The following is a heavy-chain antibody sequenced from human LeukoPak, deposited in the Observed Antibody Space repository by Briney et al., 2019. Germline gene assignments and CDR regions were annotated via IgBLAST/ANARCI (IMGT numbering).Heavy chain of an antibody. V-gene: IGHV3-53*01. CDR3: ARAAGQLVSYYYYYYMDV. CDR2: IYSGGST. CDR1: GFTVSSNY. J-gene: IGHJ6*03. D-gene: IGHD6-13*01. Sequence: PGGSLRLSCAASGFTVSSNYMSWVRQAPGKGLEWVSVIYSGGSTYYADSVKGRFTISRNNPKNTLYLQMNSLRAEDTAVYYCARAAGQLVSYYYYYYMDVWGKGTTVTVSS.